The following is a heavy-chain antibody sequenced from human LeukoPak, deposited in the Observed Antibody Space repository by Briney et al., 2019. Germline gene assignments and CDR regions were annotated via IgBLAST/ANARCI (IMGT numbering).Heavy chain of an antibody. CDR1: GFTFSSRDW. D-gene: IGHD3-22*01. CDR3: AKGHYYDDGY. CDR2: ISGSGGST. V-gene: IGHV3-23*01. Sequence: PGGSLRLSCVASGFTFSSRDWMPWVGQAPGKGLEWVSAISGSGGSTHYADSVKGRFTISRDDSKNTLFLQMNSLRVEDTAVYYCAKGHYYDDGYWGQGTLVTVSS. J-gene: IGHJ4*02.